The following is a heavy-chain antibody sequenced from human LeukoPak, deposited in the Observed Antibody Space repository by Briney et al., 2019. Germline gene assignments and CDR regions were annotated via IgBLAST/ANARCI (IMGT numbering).Heavy chain of an antibody. Sequence: SVKVSCKASGGTFSSYAISWVRQAPGQGLEWIGGIIPIFGTANYAQKFQGRVTITTDESTSTAYMELSSLRSEDTAVYYCARVASSGSYASYFDYWGQGTLVTVSS. V-gene: IGHV1-69*05. D-gene: IGHD1-26*01. CDR3: ARVASSGSYASYFDY. CDR2: IIPIFGTA. J-gene: IGHJ4*02. CDR1: GGTFSSYA.